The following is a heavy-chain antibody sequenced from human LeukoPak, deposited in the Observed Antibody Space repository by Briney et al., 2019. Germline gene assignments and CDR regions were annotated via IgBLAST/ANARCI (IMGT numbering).Heavy chain of an antibody. V-gene: IGHV3-72*01. CDR3: TRGGSPQSSYYYPMGA. Sequence: GGSLRLSCAASGFTFSDHYMDWVRQAPGKGLEWVGRGRNKANGYTPEYAASVKGRCTISRDGSKNSLYLQMNSVETEDTAVYYCTRGGSPQSSYYYPMGAWGQGTTVTVSS. D-gene: IGHD6-19*01. CDR1: GFTFSDHY. CDR2: GRNKANGYTP. J-gene: IGHJ6*02.